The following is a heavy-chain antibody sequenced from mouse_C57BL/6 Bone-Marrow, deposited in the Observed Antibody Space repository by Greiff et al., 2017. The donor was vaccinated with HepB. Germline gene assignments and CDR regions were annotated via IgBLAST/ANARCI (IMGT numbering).Heavy chain of an antibody. CDR2: ISNGGGST. CDR3: ARLPSYYAMDY. Sequence: EVQGVESGGGLVQPGGSLKLSCAASGFTFSDYYMYWVRQTPEKRLEWVAYISNGGGSTYYPDTVKGRFTISRDNAKNTLYLQMSRLKSEDTAMYYCARLPSYYAMDYWGQGTSVTVAS. V-gene: IGHV5-12*01. CDR1: GFTFSDYY. J-gene: IGHJ4*01.